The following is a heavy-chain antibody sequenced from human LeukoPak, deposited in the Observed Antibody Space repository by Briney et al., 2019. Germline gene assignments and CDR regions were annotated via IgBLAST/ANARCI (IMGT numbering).Heavy chain of an antibody. D-gene: IGHD3-22*01. J-gene: IGHJ5*01. CDR3: ARDLWNFYDDSGYNRDFDS. CDR2: SRTYNGNT. Sequence: ASVKVSCKASGYSFTNYGIGWVRQAPGQGLGWMSWSRTYNGNTNYAQKLQGRITVTTDTSTSTVYMELRNLRSDDTAVYYCARDLWNFYDDSGYNRDFDSWGQGTLVTVSS. CDR1: GYSFTNYG. V-gene: IGHV1-18*01.